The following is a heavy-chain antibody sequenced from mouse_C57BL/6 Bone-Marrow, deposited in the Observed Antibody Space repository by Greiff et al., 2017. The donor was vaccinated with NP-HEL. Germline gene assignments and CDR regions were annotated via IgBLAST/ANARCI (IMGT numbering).Heavy chain of an antibody. V-gene: IGHV1-69*01. CDR2: IDPSDSYT. J-gene: IGHJ3*01. Sequence: QVQLQQPGAELVMPGASVKLSCKASGYTFTSYWMNWVKQRPGQGLEWIGEIDPSDSYTNYNQKFKGKSTLTVDKSSSTAYMQLSSLTSEDSAVYYCARSYDGYYPFAYWGQGTLVTVSA. D-gene: IGHD2-3*01. CDR3: ARSYDGYYPFAY. CDR1: GYTFTSYW.